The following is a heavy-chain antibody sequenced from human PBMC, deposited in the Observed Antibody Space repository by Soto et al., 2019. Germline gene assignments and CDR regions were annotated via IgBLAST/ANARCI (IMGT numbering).Heavy chain of an antibody. CDR3: ARGGSWFDP. J-gene: IGHJ5*02. Sequence: SETLSLTCTVSSGSTSPHYWSWIRQSPGKGLEWIAYIYFTGSTNCNPSLKSRVTISIDTSKNQFSLKLTSVTAADTAVYYCARGGSWFDPWGQGTLVTVSS. CDR1: SGSTSPHY. V-gene: IGHV4-59*11. CDR2: IYFTGST.